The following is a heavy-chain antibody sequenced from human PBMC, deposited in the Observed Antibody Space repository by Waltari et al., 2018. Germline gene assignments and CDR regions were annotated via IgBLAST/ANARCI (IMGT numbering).Heavy chain of an antibody. CDR1: GFSFCYFA. Sequence: QVELVASGASLVQRGMSRWLACAVRGFSFCYFAIHWVRHSPGKGLEWVAFISQNGDKKFYTDSVKGRFTISRDNSKNLLFLQLNSLRADDTAVYFCTRSVNFRLAGSFDFWGQGTQVTVSS. CDR3: TRSVNFRLAGSFDF. J-gene: IGHJ4*02. CDR2: ISQNGDKK. V-gene: IGHV3-30-3*01. D-gene: IGHD5-12*01.